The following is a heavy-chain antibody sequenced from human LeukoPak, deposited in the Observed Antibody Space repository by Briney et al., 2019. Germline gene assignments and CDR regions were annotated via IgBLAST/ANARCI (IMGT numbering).Heavy chain of an antibody. CDR1: GFTFSDYA. CDR3: AKDGGTSWYKYMDV. Sequence: GGSLRLSCAASGFTFSDYAMSWVRQAPGKGLEWVSAISSSGYSTYYADSVKGRFTISRDNSKNTLYLEMNSLRAEDTAVYYCAKDGGTSWYKYMDVWGKWTTLTVSS. CDR2: ISSSGYST. V-gene: IGHV3-23*01. D-gene: IGHD6-13*01. J-gene: IGHJ6*03.